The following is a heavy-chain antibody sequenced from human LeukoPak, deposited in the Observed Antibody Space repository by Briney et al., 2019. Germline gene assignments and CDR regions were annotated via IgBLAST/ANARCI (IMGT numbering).Heavy chain of an antibody. V-gene: IGHV1-2*02. Sequence: ASVKVSCKASGYTFTDYYMHWVRQAPGQRLEWMGWINPNTGGTNYVQRFQGRVTMTKDTSISTVHMELRRLGSDDTAVYYCARTRLNGYYIGYWGQGTLVTVSS. CDR1: GYTFTDYY. D-gene: IGHD3-9*01. CDR3: ARTRLNGYYIGY. J-gene: IGHJ4*02. CDR2: INPNTGGT.